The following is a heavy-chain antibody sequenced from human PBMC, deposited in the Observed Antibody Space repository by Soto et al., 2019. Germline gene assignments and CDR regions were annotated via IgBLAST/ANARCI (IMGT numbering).Heavy chain of an antibody. D-gene: IGHD5-12*01. CDR1: GGSISSGGYS. V-gene: IGHV4-30-2*01. CDR2: IYHGGST. CDR3: AAGGGLPRYY. Sequence: ASETLSLTCAVSGGSISSGGYSWSWIRQPPGKGLEWIGYIYHGGSTYYNPSLKSRVTISVDRSKNQFSLKLSSVTAAGTAVYYCAAGGGLPRYYWGQGTLVTVSS. J-gene: IGHJ4*02.